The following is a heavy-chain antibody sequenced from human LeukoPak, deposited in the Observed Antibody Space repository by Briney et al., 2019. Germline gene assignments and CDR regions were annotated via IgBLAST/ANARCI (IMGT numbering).Heavy chain of an antibody. V-gene: IGHV1-8*01. CDR3: ARGPIYPRSGDYANYYIDY. CDR2: MNPNSGVT. CDR1: GYTFTSYD. Sequence: ASVKVSCKASGYTFTSYDINWVRQASGQGLEWMGWMNPNSGVTGYAQKFQGRVSMTRDTSISTAYMELSSLRSEDTAVYYCARGPIYPRSGDYANYYIDYWGQGTLVTVSS. D-gene: IGHD4-17*01. J-gene: IGHJ4*02.